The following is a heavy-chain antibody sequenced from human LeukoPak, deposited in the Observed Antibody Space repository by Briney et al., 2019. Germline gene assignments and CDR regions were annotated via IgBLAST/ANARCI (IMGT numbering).Heavy chain of an antibody. CDR1: GGSISSGGYY. CDR3: ARGSRRHRGYSYGQAGYFDY. CDR2: INHSGST. D-gene: IGHD5-18*01. V-gene: IGHV4-30-2*01. Sequence: SETLSLTCTVSGGSISSGGYYWSWIRQPPGKGLEWIGYINHSGSTNYNPSLKSRVTISVDTSKNQFSLKLSSVTAADTAVYYCARGSRRHRGYSYGQAGYFDYWGQGTLVTVSS. J-gene: IGHJ4*02.